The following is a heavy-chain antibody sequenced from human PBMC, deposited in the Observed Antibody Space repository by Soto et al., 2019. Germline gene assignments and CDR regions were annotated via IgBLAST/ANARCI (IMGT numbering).Heavy chain of an antibody. V-gene: IGHV3-23*01. CDR1: GFTFSSYA. CDR3: AKGTMVRGPNWFDP. D-gene: IGHD3-10*01. Sequence: GGSLRLSCAASGFTFSSYAMSWVRPAAGKGLEWVSAISGSGGSTYYADSVKGRFNISRDNSKNTLYLQMNSLRAEDTAVYYCAKGTMVRGPNWFDPWGPGTLVTVPS. CDR2: ISGSGGST. J-gene: IGHJ5*02.